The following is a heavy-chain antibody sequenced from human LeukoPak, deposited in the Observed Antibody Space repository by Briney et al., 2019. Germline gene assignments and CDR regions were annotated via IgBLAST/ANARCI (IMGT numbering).Heavy chain of an antibody. CDR2: VRYDSSNK. V-gene: IGHV3-30*02. Sequence: GGSLRLSCAASGFTFSGYGMHWVRQAPGKGLEWVAFVRYDSSNKYYADSVKGRFTVSRDNAKNSLYLQMNSLRADDTAVYYCAKGAYHDDWGQGTLVTVSS. CDR1: GFTFSGYG. D-gene: IGHD3-3*01. J-gene: IGHJ4*02. CDR3: AKGAYHDD.